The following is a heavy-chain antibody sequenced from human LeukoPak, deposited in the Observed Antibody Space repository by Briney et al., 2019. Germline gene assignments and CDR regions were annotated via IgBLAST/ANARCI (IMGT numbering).Heavy chain of an antibody. V-gene: IGHV1-69*13. J-gene: IGHJ6*02. CDR1: GGTFSSYA. CDR3: ARDLTGGSYYDEYGMDV. CDR2: IIPIFGTA. Sequence: GASVNVSCKASGGTFSSYAISWVRQAPGRGLEWMGGIIPIFGTANYAQKFQGRVTITADESTSTAYMELSSLRSEDTAVYYCARDLTGGSYYDEYGMDVWGQGTTVTVSS. D-gene: IGHD1-26*01.